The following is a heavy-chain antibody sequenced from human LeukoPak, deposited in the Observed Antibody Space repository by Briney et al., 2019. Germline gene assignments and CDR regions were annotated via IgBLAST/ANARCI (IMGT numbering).Heavy chain of an antibody. CDR1: GGSFSGYY. CDR2: XNHSGST. Sequence: PSETLSLTCAVYGGSFSGYYWSWIRQPPGKGLXXXXXXNHSGSTNYNPSLKSRVTISVDTSKNQFSLKLSSVTAADTAVYYCARGQYMITFGGVIARSAFDIWGQGTMVTVSS. J-gene: IGHJ3*02. V-gene: IGHV4-34*01. D-gene: IGHD3-16*02. CDR3: ARGQYMITFGGVIARSAFDI.